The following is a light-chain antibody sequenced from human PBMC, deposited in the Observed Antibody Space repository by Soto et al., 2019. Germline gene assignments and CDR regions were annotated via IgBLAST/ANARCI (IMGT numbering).Light chain of an antibody. CDR1: QGVSSN. V-gene: IGKV3-15*01. Sequence: ILMTQSPDTLSVSPGERATLSFRASQGVSSNLAWYQQKPGQAPRLLIYDASTRATGIPARFSGSGSGTEFTLTISSLQSEDFAIYYCQQYNNWPTWKFGQGNKVDI. CDR3: QQYNNWPTWK. J-gene: IGKJ1*01. CDR2: DAS.